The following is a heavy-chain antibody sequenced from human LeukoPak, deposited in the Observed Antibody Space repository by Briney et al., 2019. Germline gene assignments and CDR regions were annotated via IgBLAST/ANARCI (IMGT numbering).Heavy chain of an antibody. CDR3: ARTYCVNGVCSAFDY. J-gene: IGHJ4*02. D-gene: IGHD2-8*01. Sequence: ASVKVSCKASGYTFTGYYMHWVRQAPGQGLEWMGRINPNSGGTNYAQKLQGRVTMTTDTSTSTAYMELRSLRSDDAAVYYCARTYCVNGVCSAFDYWGQGTLVTVSS. CDR1: GYTFTGYY. CDR2: INPNSGGT. V-gene: IGHV1-2*06.